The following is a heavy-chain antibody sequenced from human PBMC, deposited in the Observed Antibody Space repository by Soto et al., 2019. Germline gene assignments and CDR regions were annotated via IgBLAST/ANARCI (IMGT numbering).Heavy chain of an antibody. CDR1: GFTFSSYA. CDR2: ISGSGGST. Sequence: GGSLRLSCAASGFTFSSYAMSWVRQAPGKGLEWVSAISGSGGSTYYADSVKGRFTISRDNSKNTLYLQMNSLRAEDTAVYYCARDGKIGDYEHWGQGTLVTVSS. CDR3: ARDGKIGDYEH. D-gene: IGHD4-17*01. V-gene: IGHV3-23*01. J-gene: IGHJ4*02.